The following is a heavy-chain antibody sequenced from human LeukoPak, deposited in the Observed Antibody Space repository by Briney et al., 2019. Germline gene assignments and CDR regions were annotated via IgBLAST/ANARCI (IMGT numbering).Heavy chain of an antibody. CDR2: IYTSGST. CDR1: GGSISSYY. CDR3: ARQQWLVSDIDY. J-gene: IGHJ4*02. V-gene: IGHV4-4*07. D-gene: IGHD6-19*01. Sequence: SETLSLTCTVSGGSISSYYWSWIRQPAGKGLEWIGRIYTSGSTNYNPSLKSRVTISVDTSKNQFSLKLSSVTAADTAVYYCARQQWLVSDIDYWGQGTLVTVSS.